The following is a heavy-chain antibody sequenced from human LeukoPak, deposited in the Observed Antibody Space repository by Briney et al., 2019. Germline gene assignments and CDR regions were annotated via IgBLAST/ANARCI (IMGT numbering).Heavy chain of an antibody. Sequence: GGSLRLSCAASGFTFSSHWMSWVRQAPGKGLEWVANIKQDGSDKNYVGSVKGRFTISRDNSKSTLYLQMNSLSAADTAVYYCAKFRARGAFDIWGQGTMVTVSS. V-gene: IGHV3-7*05. CDR3: AKFRARGAFDI. J-gene: IGHJ3*02. CDR2: IKQDGSDK. CDR1: GFTFSSHW.